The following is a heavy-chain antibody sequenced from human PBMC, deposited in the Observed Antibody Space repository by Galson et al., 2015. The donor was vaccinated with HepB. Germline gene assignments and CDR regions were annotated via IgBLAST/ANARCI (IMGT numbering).Heavy chain of an antibody. Sequence: CAISGDSVSGNSAAWSWVRQSPSRGLEWLGRTYFRSKRNNDYAVSVRSRITINPDTSKNQFSLQLSSVTPEDTALYYCAREGDYSGNTLNDPCDIWGQGTLVTLSS. J-gene: IGHJ3*02. CDR2: TYFRSKRNN. CDR3: AREGDYSGNTLNDPCDI. D-gene: IGHD4-23*01. CDR1: GDSVSGNSAA. V-gene: IGHV6-1*01.